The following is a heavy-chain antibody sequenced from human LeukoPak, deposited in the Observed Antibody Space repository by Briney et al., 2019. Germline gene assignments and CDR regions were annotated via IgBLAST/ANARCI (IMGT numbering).Heavy chain of an antibody. CDR1: GDSVSSNSAA. J-gene: IGHJ5*02. CDR2: TYYRSKWYN. CDR3: ARGSSSSAFSPVNWFDP. V-gene: IGHV6-1*01. Sequence: SPTLSLTCAISGDSVSSNSAAWNWIRQSPSRGLEWLGRTYYRSKWYNDYAVSVKSRITINPDTSKNQFSLQLNSVTPEDTAVYYCARGSSSSAFSPVNWFDPWGQGTLVTVSS. D-gene: IGHD6-13*01.